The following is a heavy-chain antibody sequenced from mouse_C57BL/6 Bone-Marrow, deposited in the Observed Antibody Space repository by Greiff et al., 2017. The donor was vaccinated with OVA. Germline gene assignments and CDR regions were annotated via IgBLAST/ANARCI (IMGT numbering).Heavy chain of an antibody. CDR1: GYTFTSYG. J-gene: IGHJ4*01. CDR2: IYPRSGNT. Sequence: VQVVESGAELARPGASVKLSCKASGYTFTSYGISWVKQSTGQGLEWIGEIYPRSGNTNYNEKFKGKATLTVDKSSSTAYMELRSLTSEDSAVYFVARCYSNLWAMDYWGQGTSVTVSS. V-gene: IGHV1-81*01. CDR3: ARCYSNLWAMDY. D-gene: IGHD2-5*01.